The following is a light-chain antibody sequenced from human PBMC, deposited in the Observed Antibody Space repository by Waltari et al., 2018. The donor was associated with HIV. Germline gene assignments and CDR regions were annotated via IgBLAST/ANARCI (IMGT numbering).Light chain of an antibody. CDR3: QSYDSNLSGL. J-gene: IGLJ2*01. Sequence: QSELTQPPSVSAAPGQRVTISCTGSSPNIGAGYDVHWYQQVPGTAPKVVIYGNSNRPSGVPERFSGSKSGSSAALVITVLQSEDEADYYCQSYDSNLSGLFGGGTKVTVL. CDR2: GNS. V-gene: IGLV1-40*01. CDR1: SPNIGAGYD.